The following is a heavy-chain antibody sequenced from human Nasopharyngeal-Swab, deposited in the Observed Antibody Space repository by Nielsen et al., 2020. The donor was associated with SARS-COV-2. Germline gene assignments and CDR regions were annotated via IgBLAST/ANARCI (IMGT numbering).Heavy chain of an antibody. D-gene: IGHD5-18*01. CDR3: ARDGPELWSYYYYYGLDV. Sequence: GGSLRLSCAASGFTSSSYSMNWVRQAPGKGLEWVSSISSNSRYIYYADSVKGRFTISRDNAKNSLYLQMNSLRAEDTAVYYCARDGPELWSYYYYYGLDVWGQGTTVTVSS. CDR1: GFTSSSYS. J-gene: IGHJ6*02. V-gene: IGHV3-21*01. CDR2: ISSNSRYI.